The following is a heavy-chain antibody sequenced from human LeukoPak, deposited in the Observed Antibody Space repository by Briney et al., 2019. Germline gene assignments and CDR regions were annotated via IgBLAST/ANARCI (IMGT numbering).Heavy chain of an antibody. D-gene: IGHD6-13*01. V-gene: IGHV4-59*12. J-gene: IGHJ3*02. CDR1: GGGDSITDYY. CDR3: ARDQGLAAAGKRGAFDI. CDR2: VYHRGST. Sequence: PSETLSLTCTMSGGGDSITDYYCRWIRQPPAKGLEWLVYVYHRGSTGYSPSLKSRVTMSVDTSKNQFSLKLSSVTAADTAVYYCARDQGLAAAGKRGAFDIWGQGTMVTVSS.